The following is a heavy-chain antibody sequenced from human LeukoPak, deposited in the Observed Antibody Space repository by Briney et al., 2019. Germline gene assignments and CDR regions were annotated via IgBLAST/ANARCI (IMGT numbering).Heavy chain of an antibody. V-gene: IGHV3-23*01. CDR2: LRGDGDT. Sequence: GGSLRLSCAASGFTFSNYAMSWVRQAPARGLEWVSSLRGDGDTFYADSVKGRFTLSRDNSRNTVYLQLNNLRVDDTAVYYCAKACWVSNADAVLWGQGTPVTVSS. CDR3: AKACWVSNADAVL. D-gene: IGHD1-1*01. J-gene: IGHJ4*02. CDR1: GFTFSNYA.